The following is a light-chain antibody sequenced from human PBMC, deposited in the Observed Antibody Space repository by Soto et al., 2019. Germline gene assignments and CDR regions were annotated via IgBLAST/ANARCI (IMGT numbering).Light chain of an antibody. V-gene: IGKV4-1*01. CDR2: GAS. Sequence: DIVMTQSPDSLAVSLGERATINCKSSQSLLYISNNQNYLGWYQQEPGQPPKLLIYGASTRESGVPDRFSGSGSGTDFTLTISSLQAEDVALYYCQQYYSSITFGQGTRLEIK. CDR3: QQYYSSIT. CDR1: QSLLYISNNQNY. J-gene: IGKJ5*01.